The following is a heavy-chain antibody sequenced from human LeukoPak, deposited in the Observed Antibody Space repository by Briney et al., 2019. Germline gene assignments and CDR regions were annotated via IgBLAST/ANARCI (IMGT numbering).Heavy chain of an antibody. Sequence: SETLSFTCTVSGDSSSGGNCNWHSVRQHPGKILEWMAYIYYSGNTYYNSAIQSRATISIATSHNQFSLKLSSVTAAVTAVYYCARGGPTRYSYSFGSWGQGTLVTVSS. CDR2: IYYSGNT. CDR3: ARGGPTRYSYSFGS. D-gene: IGHD1-1*01. J-gene: IGHJ5*01. CDR1: GDSSSGGNCN. V-gene: IGHV4-31*03.